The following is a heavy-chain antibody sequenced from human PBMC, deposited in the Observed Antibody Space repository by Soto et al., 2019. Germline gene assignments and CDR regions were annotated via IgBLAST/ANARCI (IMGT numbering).Heavy chain of an antibody. Sequence: EVQLLESGGGLVQPGGSLRLSCAASGFTFSSYWMSWVRQAPGKGLEWVANIKQDGSEKYYVDSVKGRFTISRDNAKNSRYQHMDILRAEDTAVYFCERATTCDSVDTAMVFPYYFDYWGQGTLVTVSS. J-gene: IGHJ4*02. CDR3: ERATTCDSVDTAMVFPYYFDY. CDR1: GFTFSSYW. D-gene: IGHD5-18*01. V-gene: IGHV3-7*05. CDR2: IKQDGSEK.